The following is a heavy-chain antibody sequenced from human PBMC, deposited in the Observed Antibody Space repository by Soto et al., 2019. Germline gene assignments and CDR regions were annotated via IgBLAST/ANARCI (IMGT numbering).Heavy chain of an antibody. D-gene: IGHD3-22*01. J-gene: IGHJ5*02. CDR2: IYSNGTV. CDR1: GGSITSSSYY. CDR3: SRGSDTTGYWFDP. Sequence: PSETLSLTCTVSGGSITSSSYYWGWIRQPPGKGLEWIGNIYSNGTVFYTPSLKRRLTIMIDTSRRQFSLRLTSLTSADTAVYYCSRGSDTTGYWFDPWGRGILVTVSS. V-gene: IGHV4-39*07.